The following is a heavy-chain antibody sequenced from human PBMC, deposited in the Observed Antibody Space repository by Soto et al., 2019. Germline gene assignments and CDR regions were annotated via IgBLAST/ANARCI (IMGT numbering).Heavy chain of an antibody. CDR2: VNPDTGDT. V-gene: IGHV1-2*02. Sequence: ASVKVSCKISGFTFSDYYIHWVRQAPVHGLERMGWVNPDTGDTRFAQEFQGRVTLTRDTSISTAYMEMGSLRSDGTAVYFCARGGYYFNWGQGTLVTVS. CDR1: GFTFSDYY. D-gene: IGHD3-22*01. CDR3: ARGGYYFN. J-gene: IGHJ4*02.